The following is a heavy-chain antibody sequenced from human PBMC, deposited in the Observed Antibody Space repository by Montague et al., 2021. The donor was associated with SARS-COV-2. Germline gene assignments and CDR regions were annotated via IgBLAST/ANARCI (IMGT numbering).Heavy chain of an antibody. Sequence: TLSLTCTVSGGSISSGGHYWTWVRRPAGKGLEWIGHIQADGTTNYNSSLRSRLTFSVDTSKNLFSLTLRSLTATDTAIYYCARHRPGSCKISPGLAGLCATVGCAASGMDDWGQGTAVTVSS. CDR3: ARHRPGSCKISPGLAGLCATVGCAASGMDD. J-gene: IGHJ6*02. CDR1: GGSISSGGHY. V-gene: IGHV4-61*09. D-gene: IGHD3/OR15-3a*01. CDR2: IQADGTT.